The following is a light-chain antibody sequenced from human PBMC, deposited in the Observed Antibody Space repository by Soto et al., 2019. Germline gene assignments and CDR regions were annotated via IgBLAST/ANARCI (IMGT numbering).Light chain of an antibody. J-gene: IGKJ2*01. Sequence: DIVMTQSPLSLPVTPGEPASISCRSSQSLLHSNGYKYLDWYLQKPGQSPQLLIYLGSNRASGVPDRGSGSGSGTDFTLKISRVEAEDVGVYYCMQALQTPYTFGQGTKLEIK. V-gene: IGKV2-28*01. CDR3: MQALQTPYT. CDR2: LGS. CDR1: QSLLHSNGYKY.